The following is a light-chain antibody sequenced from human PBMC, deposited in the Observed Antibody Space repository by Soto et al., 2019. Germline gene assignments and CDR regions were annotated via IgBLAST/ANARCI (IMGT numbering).Light chain of an antibody. V-gene: IGKV3-20*01. J-gene: IGKJ2*01. CDR1: QSITSNY. Sequence: EIVLTQSPGTLSLSTGERATLSCRASQSITSNYLAGYQQNPGQAPRLLVYAVSGRPNGIPDRFSGSGSGTYFTRTISILEPEDFALYYGRQYGRSPYTFGQGTQLDIK. CDR2: AVS. CDR3: RQYGRSPYT.